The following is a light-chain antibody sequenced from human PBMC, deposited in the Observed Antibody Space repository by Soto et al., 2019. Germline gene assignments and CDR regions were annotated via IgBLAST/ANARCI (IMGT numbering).Light chain of an antibody. V-gene: IGKV3-15*01. CDR3: QQRSNWL. Sequence: EVVPTQSPATLSVSPGERATLSCRARQSVSSNLAWYQQKPGQAPRLLIYGAYTRATGSPARFSGSGSVTDFTLTISSLESEDFAVYYCQQRSNWLFGPGTKVDIK. CDR1: QSVSSN. J-gene: IGKJ3*01. CDR2: GAY.